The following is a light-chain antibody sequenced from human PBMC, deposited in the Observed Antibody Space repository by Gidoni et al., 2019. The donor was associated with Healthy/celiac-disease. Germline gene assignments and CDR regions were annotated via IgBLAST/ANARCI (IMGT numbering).Light chain of an antibody. Sequence: HSVLTQPPPVSGAPVQRVTISCTGSSSNIGAGYDVHWYQQLPGTAPKLLIYGNSNRPSGVPDRFSGAKTGTSASLAITGRQAEDEADYYCQSYDSSLSGYVVFGGGTKLTVL. CDR3: QSYDSSLSGYVV. CDR2: GNS. V-gene: IGLV1-40*01. J-gene: IGLJ2*01. CDR1: SSNIGAGYD.